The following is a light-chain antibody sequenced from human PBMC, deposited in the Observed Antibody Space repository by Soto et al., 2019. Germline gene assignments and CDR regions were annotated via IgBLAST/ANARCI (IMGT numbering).Light chain of an antibody. Sequence: SSTSSQSVSSSYLAWYQQKPGQAPRLLIYGASNRATGIPARFSGRGSGPDSTFISGRLEPDDFAVHSMKVRSDRRVTFGPGTKVDIK. CDR2: GAS. CDR3: KVRSDRRVT. CDR1: QSVSSSY. V-gene: IGKV3-20*02. J-gene: IGKJ3*01.